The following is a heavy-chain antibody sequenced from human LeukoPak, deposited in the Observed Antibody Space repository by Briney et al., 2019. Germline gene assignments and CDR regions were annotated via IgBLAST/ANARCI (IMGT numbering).Heavy chain of an antibody. CDR3: ARGLRGYSYRIDY. CDR1: GYSISSGYY. D-gene: IGHD5-18*01. V-gene: IGHV4-38-2*02. Sequence: SETLSLTCTVSGYSISSGYYWGWIRQPPGKGLEWIGSIYHSGSTYYNPSLKSRVTISVDTSKNQFSLKLSSVTAADTAVYYCARGLRGYSYRIDYWGQGTLVTVSS. CDR2: IYHSGST. J-gene: IGHJ4*02.